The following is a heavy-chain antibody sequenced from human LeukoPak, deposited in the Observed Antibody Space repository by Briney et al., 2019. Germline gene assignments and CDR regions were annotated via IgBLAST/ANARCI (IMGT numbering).Heavy chain of an antibody. Sequence: SEALSLTCTVSGGSMSSYYWSWIRQPPGKGLEWVWYIYYSGSTKYNPYPKSRVAISVDTSKNQFSLKLSSVTAADTAVYYCARGARAGYNLDPFDYWGQGTLVTVSS. J-gene: IGHJ4*02. CDR3: ARGARAGYNLDPFDY. CDR2: IYYSGST. D-gene: IGHD5-24*01. V-gene: IGHV4-59*08. CDR1: GGSMSSYY.